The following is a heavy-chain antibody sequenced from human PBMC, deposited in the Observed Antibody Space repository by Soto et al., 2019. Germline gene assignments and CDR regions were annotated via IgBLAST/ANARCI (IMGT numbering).Heavy chain of an antibody. CDR3: AKGDSDYYFDS. CDR1: GFRFDDYN. V-gene: IGHV3-43*01. CDR2: ISWNGANT. J-gene: IGHJ4*02. D-gene: IGHD4-4*01. Sequence: GGSLRLSCAASGFRFDDYNMHWVRQGPGKGLEWVSFISWNGANTFYADSVKGRFTISRDSSKKSVSLQTNSLRVDDTALYFCAKGDSDYYFDSLGQGTLVTVSS.